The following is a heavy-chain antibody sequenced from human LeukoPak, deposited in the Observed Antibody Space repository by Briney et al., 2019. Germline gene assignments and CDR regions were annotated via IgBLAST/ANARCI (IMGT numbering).Heavy chain of an antibody. CDR3: AGGSGFYYMDV. D-gene: IGHD3-10*01. Sequence: PETLSLTCAVYGGSFSGYYWSWIRQPPGKGLEWIGEINHSGSTNYNPSLKSRVTISVDTSKNQFSLKLSSVTAADTAVYYYAGGSGFYYMDVWGKGTTVTISS. CDR2: INHSGST. CDR1: GGSFSGYY. J-gene: IGHJ6*03. V-gene: IGHV4-34*01.